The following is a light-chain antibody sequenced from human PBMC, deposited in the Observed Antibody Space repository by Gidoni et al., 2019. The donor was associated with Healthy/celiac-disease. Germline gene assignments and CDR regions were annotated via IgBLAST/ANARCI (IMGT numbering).Light chain of an antibody. CDR2: GAS. Sequence: EIVLTQSPGTLSLSPGERATLSCRASQRVGSSYLAWYQQKPGQAPRLLIYGASSRATGIPDRFSGSGSGTDFTLTISRLEPEDFAVYYCQQYGSSRWTFGQGTKVEIK. J-gene: IGKJ1*01. CDR1: QRVGSSY. V-gene: IGKV3-20*01. CDR3: QQYGSSRWT.